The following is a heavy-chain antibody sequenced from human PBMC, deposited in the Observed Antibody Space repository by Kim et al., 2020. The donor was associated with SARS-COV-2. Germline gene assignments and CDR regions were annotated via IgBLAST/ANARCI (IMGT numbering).Heavy chain of an antibody. D-gene: IGHD3-10*01. J-gene: IGHJ6*02. CDR3: ARERASGPNYYYYGMDV. V-gene: IGHV1-8*01. Sequence: FQGRVTMTRNTSISTAYMELSSLRSEDTAVYYCARERASGPNYYYYGMDVWGQGTTVTVSS.